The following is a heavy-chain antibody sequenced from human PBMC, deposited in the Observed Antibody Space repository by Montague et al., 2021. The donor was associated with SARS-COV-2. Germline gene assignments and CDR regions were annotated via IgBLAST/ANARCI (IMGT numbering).Heavy chain of an antibody. Sequence: PALVKPTQTLTLTCTFSGLSLPSTGLGVAWIRQPPGKALEWLTVFSWTSRLHYNPPLTTRLTLTTDTSRTEVILTITNLDPVDPATCYCAHHNWHCHDFWGQGILVTVSS. V-gene: IGHV2-5*01. CDR3: AHHNWHCHDF. J-gene: IGHJ4*02. CDR1: GLSLPSTGLG. D-gene: IGHD1-1*01. CDR2: FSWTSRL.